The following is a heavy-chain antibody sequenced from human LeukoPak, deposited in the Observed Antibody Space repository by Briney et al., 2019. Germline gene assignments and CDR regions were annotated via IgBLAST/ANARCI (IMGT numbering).Heavy chain of an antibody. D-gene: IGHD3-10*01. J-gene: IGHJ4*02. Sequence: GGALRLSCAASGFTFSSYNMNWVRQAPGKGLEWVSYISSSSSTIYYADSVKGRFTISRDNAKNSLYLQMNSLRAEDTAVYYCARSHYYGSGTYYRDFDYWGQGTLVTVSS. CDR1: GFTFSSYN. CDR2: ISSSSSTI. CDR3: ARSHYYGSGTYYRDFDY. V-gene: IGHV3-48*04.